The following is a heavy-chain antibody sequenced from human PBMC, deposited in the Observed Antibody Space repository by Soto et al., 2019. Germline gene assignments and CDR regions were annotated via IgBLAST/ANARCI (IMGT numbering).Heavy chain of an antibody. CDR2: IYSGGST. CDR1: GFTVSSNY. V-gene: IGHV3-66*01. D-gene: IGHD6-13*01. CDR3: ARDGAAAAGTFGFDY. J-gene: IGHJ4*02. Sequence: GGSLRLSCAASGFTVSSNYMSWVRQAPGKGLEWVSVIYSGGSTYYADSVKGRFTISRDNSKNTLYLQMNSLRAEDTAVYYCARDGAAAAGTFGFDYWGQGTLVTVSS.